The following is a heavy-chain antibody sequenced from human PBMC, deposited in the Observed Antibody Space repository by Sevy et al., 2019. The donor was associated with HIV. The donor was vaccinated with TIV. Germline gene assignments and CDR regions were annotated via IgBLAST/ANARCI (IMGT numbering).Heavy chain of an antibody. CDR1: GFTFSSYG. Sequence: GGSLRLSCAASGFTFSSYGMHWVRQAPGKGLEWVAVIWYDGSNKYYADSVKGRFTISRDNSKNTLYLQMNSLRAEDKGGYFWGRWGEDYYDSSGHRPGMDVWGQGTTVTVSS. CDR2: IWYDGSNK. CDR3: GRWGEDYYDSSGHRPGMDV. D-gene: IGHD3-22*01. V-gene: IGHV3-33*01. J-gene: IGHJ6*02.